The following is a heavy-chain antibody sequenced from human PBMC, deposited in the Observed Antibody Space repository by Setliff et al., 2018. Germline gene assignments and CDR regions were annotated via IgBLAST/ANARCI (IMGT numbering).Heavy chain of an antibody. V-gene: IGHV4-61*02. CDR2: IYSIGSA. J-gene: IGHJ3*02. CDR1: GGSISSSSYY. CDR3: AREPSPSDALDI. Sequence: SETLSLTCAVSGGSISSSSYYWGWIRQPAGKGLEWIGRIYSIGSATYNPSLKGRVTISLDRSENEFSLNLTSVTAADTAVYFCAREPSPSDALDIWGQGTMVTVSS.